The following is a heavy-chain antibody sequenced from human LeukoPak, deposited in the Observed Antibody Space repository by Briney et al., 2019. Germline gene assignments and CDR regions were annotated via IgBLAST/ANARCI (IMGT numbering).Heavy chain of an antibody. J-gene: IGHJ3*01. D-gene: IGHD3-3*01. V-gene: IGHV1-24*01. CDR1: GNTPTELS. CDR3: ATFAIFGMFTYAFDV. Sequence: ASVKVSCKLSGNTPTELSMHWVRQVPGKGLEWMGGFDPEDVEIIYAQKFKGRVTMTEDTSTDTAYMELSSLKSEDTAVYYCATFAIFGMFTYAFDVWGQGTMVTVSS. CDR2: FDPEDVEI.